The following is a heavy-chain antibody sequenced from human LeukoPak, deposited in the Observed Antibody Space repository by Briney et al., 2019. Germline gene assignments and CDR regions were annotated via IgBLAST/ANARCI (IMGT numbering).Heavy chain of an antibody. J-gene: IGHJ4*02. CDR3: ARAEALKFRDFDY. CDR2: ISGSGGTT. V-gene: IGHV3-23*01. Sequence: GGSLRLSCAASGFTFSNYDMSWVRQAPGKGLEWVSSISGSGGTTYYADSVKGRFTISRDNARNSLYLQMNSLRAEDTAIYYCARAEALKFRDFDYWGQGTLVTVSS. CDR1: GFTFSNYD.